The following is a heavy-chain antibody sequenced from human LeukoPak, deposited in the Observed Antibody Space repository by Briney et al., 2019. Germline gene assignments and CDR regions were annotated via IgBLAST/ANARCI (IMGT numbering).Heavy chain of an antibody. Sequence: PSETLSLTCTVSGGSISSYYWSWIRQPAGKGLEWIGRIYTSGSTNYNPSLKGRVTMSVDTSKNQFSLKLSSVTAADTAVYYCARAPLVGAADDAFDIWGQGTMVTVSS. D-gene: IGHD1-26*01. CDR3: ARAPLVGAADDAFDI. CDR1: GGSISSYY. J-gene: IGHJ3*02. CDR2: IYTSGST. V-gene: IGHV4-4*07.